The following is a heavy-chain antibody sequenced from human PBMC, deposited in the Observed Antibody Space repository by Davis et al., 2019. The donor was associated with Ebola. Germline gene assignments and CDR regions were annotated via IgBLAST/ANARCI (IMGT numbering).Heavy chain of an antibody. Sequence: GGSLRLSCAASGFIFSNYWMSWVRQAPGKGPEWVAIIKQDGGETNYVDSVKGRFTISRDNAKNSLFLQMNSLRAEDTALYYCASGDGRGSSYDMDVWGQGTTVTVSS. CDR3: ASGDGRGSSYDMDV. CDR2: IKQDGGET. CDR1: GFIFSNYW. D-gene: IGHD5-12*01. V-gene: IGHV3-7*03. J-gene: IGHJ6*03.